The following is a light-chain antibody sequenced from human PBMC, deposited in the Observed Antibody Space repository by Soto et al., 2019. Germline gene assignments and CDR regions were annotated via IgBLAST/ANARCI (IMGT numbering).Light chain of an antibody. CDR1: SGDIGTYFY. J-gene: IGLJ1*01. CDR3: CSYTSSYPDV. V-gene: IGLV2-14*01. Sequence: QSALTQPASVSGSPGQSLTISCTGTSGDIGTYFYVSWYQHHPGKAPKLMIYEVSNRPSGVSSRFSGSKSGNTASLTISGLQAEDEAVYYCCSYTSSYPDVFGTGTKLTVL. CDR2: EVS.